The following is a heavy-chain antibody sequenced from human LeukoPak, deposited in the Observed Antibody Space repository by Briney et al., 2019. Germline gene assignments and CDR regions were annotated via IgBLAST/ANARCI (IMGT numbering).Heavy chain of an antibody. J-gene: IGHJ3*01. D-gene: IGHD3-10*01. Sequence: RGSLILSCVAASGFRITNNWMTWIRRAPGKGLEWVANIKEDESQRYYLGSVKGRFTISRDNTKSSVYLQMNSLRVEDTALYYCARGRAVDVWGQGTMVTVSS. CDR1: GFRITNNW. V-gene: IGHV3-7*03. CDR3: ARGRAVDV. CDR2: IKEDESQR.